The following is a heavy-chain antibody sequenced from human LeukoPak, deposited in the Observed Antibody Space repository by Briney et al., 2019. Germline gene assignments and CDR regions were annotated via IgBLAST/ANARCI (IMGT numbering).Heavy chain of an antibody. Sequence: SVKVSCKASGGTVSHYALNWVRQAPGQGLEWMGGIMPLFNTANYAQNFQGRVTITTDVSTNTAYMELSTLRSEDTAVYYCARDRGETAGSDAFDIWGQGTVVTVSS. CDR3: ARDRGETAGSDAFDI. D-gene: IGHD5-18*01. V-gene: IGHV1-69*05. J-gene: IGHJ3*02. CDR1: GGTVSHYA. CDR2: IMPLFNTA.